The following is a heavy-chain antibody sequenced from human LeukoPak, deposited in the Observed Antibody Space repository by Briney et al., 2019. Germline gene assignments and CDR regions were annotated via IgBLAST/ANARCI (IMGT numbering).Heavy chain of an antibody. Sequence: PGGSLRLSCAASGFTFSTYAMSWVRQAPGKGLEWVSSFSGSGGNTYYADSVKGRFTISRDNSKNTLYLQMNSLRAEDTAVYYCAKSGYNRFDYWGQGTLVTASS. CDR3: AKSGYNRFDY. J-gene: IGHJ4*02. CDR1: GFTFSTYA. CDR2: FSGSGGNT. V-gene: IGHV3-23*01. D-gene: IGHD5-24*01.